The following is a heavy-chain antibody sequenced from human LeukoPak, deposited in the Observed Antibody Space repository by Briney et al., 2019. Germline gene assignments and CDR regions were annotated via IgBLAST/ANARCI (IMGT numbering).Heavy chain of an antibody. CDR1: GGSISSYY. V-gene: IGHV4-59*01. CDR2: IYYSGST. J-gene: IGHJ4*02. D-gene: IGHD2-2*01. Sequence: SETLSLTCTVSGGSISSYYWSWIRQPPGKGLEWIGYIYYSGSTNYNPSLKSRVTISVDTSKNQFSLKLSSVTAADTAVYYCARAGRIYYAASGFDYWGQGTLVTVSS. CDR3: ARAGRIYYAASGFDY.